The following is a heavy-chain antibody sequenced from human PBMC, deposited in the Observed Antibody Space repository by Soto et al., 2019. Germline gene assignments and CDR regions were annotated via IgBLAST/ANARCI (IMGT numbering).Heavy chain of an antibody. D-gene: IGHD2-8*01. V-gene: IGHV3-30*18. Sequence: GGSLRLSCAASGFSFSTYGMHWVRQTPGKGLGWVALISNEGRSTYYADSVKGRFTFSGDNSRNTLYLQKNRLGTEDTAIYYSGKAGGKVSNPFDPWGQGTLVTVSS. CDR3: GKAGGKVSNPFDP. J-gene: IGHJ5*02. CDR1: GFSFSTYG. CDR2: ISNEGRST.